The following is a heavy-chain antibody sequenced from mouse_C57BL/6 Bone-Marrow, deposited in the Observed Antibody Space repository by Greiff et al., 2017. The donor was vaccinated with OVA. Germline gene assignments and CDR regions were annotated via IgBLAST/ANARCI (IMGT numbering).Heavy chain of an antibody. CDR1: GFSLTSYG. D-gene: IGHD2-3*01. Sequence: VHLVESGPGLVQPSQSLSITCTVSGFSLTSYGVHWVRQSPGKGREWLGVIWSGGSTDYNAAFISRLSISKDNSKSQVFFKMNSLQADDTAIYYCARKDGYYLDYWGQGTTLTVSS. CDR2: IWSGGST. CDR3: ARKDGYYLDY. V-gene: IGHV2-2*01. J-gene: IGHJ2*01.